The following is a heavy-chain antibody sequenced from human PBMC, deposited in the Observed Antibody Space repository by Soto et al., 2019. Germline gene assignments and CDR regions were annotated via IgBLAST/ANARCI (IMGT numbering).Heavy chain of an antibody. J-gene: IGHJ5*02. CDR3: ARDPDYGDYSNWFDP. Sequence: SQTRSLTGAMSGGSVSSNSAAWNWIRQSPSRGLEWLGRTYYRSKWYNDYAVSVKSRITINPDTSKNQFSLQLNSVTPEDTAVYYCARDPDYGDYSNWFDPWGQGTLVTVSS. CDR2: TYYRSKWYN. CDR1: GGSVSSNSAA. V-gene: IGHV6-1*01. D-gene: IGHD4-17*01.